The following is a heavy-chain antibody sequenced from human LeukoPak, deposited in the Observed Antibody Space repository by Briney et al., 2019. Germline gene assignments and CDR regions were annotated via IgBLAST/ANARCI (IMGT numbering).Heavy chain of an antibody. D-gene: IGHD4-17*01. V-gene: IGHV4-59*01. Sequence: SETLSLTCTVSGGFISSYYGSWIRQPPGKGLEWIGYIYYGGSTNYNPSLKSRVPISVATSKTQFSLKLSSVTAADTAVYYCARGADDYGDSGRFDYWGQGTLVTVSS. CDR2: IYYGGST. J-gene: IGHJ4*02. CDR1: GGFISSYY. CDR3: ARGADDYGDSGRFDY.